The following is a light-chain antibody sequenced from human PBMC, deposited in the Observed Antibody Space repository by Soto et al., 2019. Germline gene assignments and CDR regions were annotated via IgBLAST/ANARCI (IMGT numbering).Light chain of an antibody. V-gene: IGLV8-61*01. CDR1: SASVLTSYY. CDR3: ALYVGSGTVV. Sequence: VVSPEPSFSVSPGETVTLTCGLTSASVLTSYYPSWYQQTPGQAPRTLIYSTNIRSSGVPDRFSGSILGNKAALTITGAQADDESDYYCALYVGSGTVVFGGGTKLTVL. CDR2: STN. J-gene: IGLJ2*01.